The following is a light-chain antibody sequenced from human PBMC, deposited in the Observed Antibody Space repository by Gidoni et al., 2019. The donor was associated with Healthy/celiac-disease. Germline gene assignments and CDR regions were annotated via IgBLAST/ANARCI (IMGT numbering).Light chain of an antibody. CDR1: QSVSSN. CDR2: GAS. V-gene: IGKV3-15*01. J-gene: IGKJ2*01. Sequence: EIVMTPSPATLSVSPGERATLSCRASQSVSSNLAWYQQKPGQAPRLLIFGASTRATAIPARFSGIRSGTEFTLTISSLQSEDFAVYYCQQYNNWPPRYTFGQXTKLEIK. CDR3: QQYNNWPPRYT.